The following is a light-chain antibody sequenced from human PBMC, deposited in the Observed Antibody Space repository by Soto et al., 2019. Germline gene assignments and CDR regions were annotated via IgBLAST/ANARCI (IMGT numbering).Light chain of an antibody. J-gene: IGKJ5*01. CDR2: GAS. CDR3: QQYNTWPPIT. V-gene: IGKV3-15*01. CDR1: QSVSTN. Sequence: EIVMTQSPATLSVSPGERATLSCRDSQSVSTNLAWYQQKPGQAPRLLIFGASTMATGIPARFSGSGSGTEFSLTISSLQSEDFAVYYCQQYNTWPPITFGPGTRLDIK.